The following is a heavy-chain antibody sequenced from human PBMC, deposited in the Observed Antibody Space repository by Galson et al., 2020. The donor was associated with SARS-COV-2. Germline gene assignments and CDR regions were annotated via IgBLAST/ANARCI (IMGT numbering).Heavy chain of an antibody. CDR2: INHSGST. CDR1: GGSFSGYY. V-gene: IGHV4-34*01. CDR3: ARGRRGTVTTYGYRFFDY. D-gene: IGHD4-17*01. J-gene: IGHJ4*02. Sequence: ETSETLSLTCAVYGGSFSGYYWSWIRQPPGKGLEWIGEINHSGSTNYNPSLKSRVTISVDTSKNQFSLKLSSVTAADTAVYYCARGRRGTVTTYGYRFFDYWGQGTLVTGSS.